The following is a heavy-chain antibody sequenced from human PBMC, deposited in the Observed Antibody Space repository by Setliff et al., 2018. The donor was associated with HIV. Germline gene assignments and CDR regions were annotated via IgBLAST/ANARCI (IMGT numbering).Heavy chain of an antibody. J-gene: IGHJ4*01. CDR1: GGTFSSYA. CDR2: IIPIFGTA. D-gene: IGHD3-10*01. Sequence: SVKVSCKASGGTFSSYAMSWVRQAPGQGLEWMGGIIPIFGTANYAQKFESRVTITADKSTSTAYMEVNSLRFEDTAVYYCARVFYYSAGSYSLDYWGQETLVTVSS. CDR3: ARVFYYSAGSYSLDY. V-gene: IGHV1-69*06.